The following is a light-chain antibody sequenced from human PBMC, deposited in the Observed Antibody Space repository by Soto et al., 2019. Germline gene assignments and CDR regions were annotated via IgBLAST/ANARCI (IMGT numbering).Light chain of an antibody. CDR3: QQRSDWPST. V-gene: IGKV3-11*01. Sequence: EIVLTKSPATLSLSPGERATLSCRASQSVSRYLAWYQQNPGQAPRLLIYDASNRATGIPARFSGSGSGTDFTLTISSLEPEDFAVYYCQQRSDWPSTFGGGTKVQIK. J-gene: IGKJ4*01. CDR2: DAS. CDR1: QSVSRY.